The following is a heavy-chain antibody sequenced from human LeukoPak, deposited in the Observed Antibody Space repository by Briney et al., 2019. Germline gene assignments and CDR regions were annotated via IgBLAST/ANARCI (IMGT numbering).Heavy chain of an antibody. Sequence: SETLSLTCTVSGGSISSGGYYWSWIRQPPGKGLEWIGYIYHSGSTYYNPSLKSRVTISVDTSKNQFSLKLSSVTAADTAVYYCARARGYTGYELDYWGRGTLVTVSS. CDR1: GGSISSGGYY. CDR3: ARARGYTGYELDY. D-gene: IGHD5-12*01. CDR2: IYHSGST. J-gene: IGHJ4*02. V-gene: IGHV4-30-2*01.